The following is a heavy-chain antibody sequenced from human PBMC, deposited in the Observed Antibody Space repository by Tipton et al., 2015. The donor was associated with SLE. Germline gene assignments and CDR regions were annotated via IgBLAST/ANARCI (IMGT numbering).Heavy chain of an antibody. D-gene: IGHD4-11*01. CDR3: ARAIYSNYVGYYFDY. CDR1: GDTISDHY. Sequence: TLSLTCTVSGDTISDHYWSWIRQHPGKGLEWIGYIYYSGSTYYNPSLKSRVTISVDTSKNQFSLKLSSVTAADTAVYYCARAIYSNYVGYYFDYWGQGTLVTVSS. J-gene: IGHJ4*02. CDR2: IYYSGST. V-gene: IGHV4-59*11.